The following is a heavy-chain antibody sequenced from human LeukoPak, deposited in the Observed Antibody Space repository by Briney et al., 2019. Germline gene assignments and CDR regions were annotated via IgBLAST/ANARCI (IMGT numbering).Heavy chain of an antibody. CDR2: IYYSGST. CDR3: ARGWAYGIDDY. V-gene: IGHV4-59*01. CDR1: GGSISSYY. D-gene: IGHD3-9*01. J-gene: IGHJ4*02. Sequence: PSETLSLTCTVSGGSISSYYWSWIRQTPGKGLEWIGYIYYSGSTNYNPSLKSRVTISVDTSKNQFSLKLSSVTAADTAVYYCARGWAYGIDDYWGQGTLVTVSS.